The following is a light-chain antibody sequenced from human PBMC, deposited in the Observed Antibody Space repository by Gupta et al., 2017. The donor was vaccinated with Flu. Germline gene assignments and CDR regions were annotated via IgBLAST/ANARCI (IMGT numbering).Light chain of an antibody. Sequence: SDVDGVNYVYGYHQDEGKGHKLIMYDVSNRTSGVSNRFSGSKSGNTAYLTISGLQVEDEADYYCSSYTCGNTLVVFFGGGTKLTVL. CDR3: SSYTCGNTLVVF. V-gene: IGLV2-14*03. CDR2: DVS. CDR1: SDVDGVNY. J-gene: IGLJ2*01.